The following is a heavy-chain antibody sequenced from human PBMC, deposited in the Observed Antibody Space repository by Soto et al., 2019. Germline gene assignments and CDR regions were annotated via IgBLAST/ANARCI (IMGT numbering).Heavy chain of an antibody. V-gene: IGHV4-59*01. CDR3: ARDPGSSWPSYYHYGMDV. CDR2: IYTSGTT. D-gene: IGHD6-13*01. CDR1: CGSMSIYC. J-gene: IGHJ6*02. Sequence: SXTLSLACTVSCGSMSIYCWSWIRQPQVNGLEWIGFIYTSGTTNYNPSLRSRVNISVDTSKNQFSLNLNSVTAADTAVYYCARDPGSSWPSYYHYGMDVWGQGATVTVSS.